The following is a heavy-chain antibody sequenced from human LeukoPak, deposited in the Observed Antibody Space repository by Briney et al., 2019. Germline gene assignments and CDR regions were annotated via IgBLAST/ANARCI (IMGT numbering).Heavy chain of an antibody. J-gene: IGHJ3*02. CDR3: VKDRKSRDLDSLDI. CDR1: GFTVSSNY. Sequence: GGSLRLSCAASGFTVSSNYMSWVRQAPGKGLEWVSVIYSGGSTYYADSVKGRFTISRDNAKNSLYLQMNSLRTDDTAVYYCVKDRKSRDLDSLDIWGQGTMVTVSS. V-gene: IGHV3-53*01. D-gene: IGHD5-24*01. CDR2: IYSGGST.